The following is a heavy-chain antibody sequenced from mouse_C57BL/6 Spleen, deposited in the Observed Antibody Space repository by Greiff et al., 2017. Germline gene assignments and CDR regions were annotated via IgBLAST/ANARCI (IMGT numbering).Heavy chain of an antibody. CDR2: IDPNSGGT. CDR1: GYTFTSYW. V-gene: IGHV1-72*01. J-gene: IGHJ4*01. CDR3: ARKLTGTAMHY. D-gene: IGHD4-1*01. Sequence: QVQLKQPGAELVKPGASVKLSCKASGYTFTSYWMHWVKQRPGRGLEWIGRIDPNSGGTKYNEKFKSKATLTVDKPSSTAYMPLSRLTSEDSAVXYCARKLTGTAMHYWGQGASVTGSS.